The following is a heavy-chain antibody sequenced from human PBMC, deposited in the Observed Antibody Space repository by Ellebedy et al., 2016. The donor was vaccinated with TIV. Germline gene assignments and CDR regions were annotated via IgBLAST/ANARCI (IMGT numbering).Heavy chain of an antibody. Sequence: SETLSLTCTVSGGSISSSSYYWGWIRQPPGKGLEWIASIYYSGSTYHNPSLKSRVTISVDTSKNQFSLKLSSVTAADTAVYYCARQGSGGYLFNYWGQGTLVTVSS. J-gene: IGHJ4*02. D-gene: IGHD5-12*01. CDR2: IYYSGST. CDR1: GGSISSSSYY. CDR3: ARQGSGGYLFNY. V-gene: IGHV4-39*01.